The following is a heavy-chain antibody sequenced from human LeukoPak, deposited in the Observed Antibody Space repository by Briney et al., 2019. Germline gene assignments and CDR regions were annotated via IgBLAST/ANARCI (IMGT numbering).Heavy chain of an antibody. CDR1: GGSISSGGYY. Sequence: SETPSLTCTVSGGSISSGGYYWSWIRQHPGKGLEWIGYIYYSGSTYYNPSLKSRVTLSVDTSKSQFSLKLSSVTAADTAVYYCARFAMVRGVIPRGYFDYWGQGTLVTVSS. V-gene: IGHV4-31*03. CDR2: IYYSGST. D-gene: IGHD3-10*01. CDR3: ARFAMVRGVIPRGYFDY. J-gene: IGHJ4*02.